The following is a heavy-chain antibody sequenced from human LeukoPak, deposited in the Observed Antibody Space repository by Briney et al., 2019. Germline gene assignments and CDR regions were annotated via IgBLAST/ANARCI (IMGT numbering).Heavy chain of an antibody. Sequence: SETLSLTCTVSGGSISSSSYYWGWIRQPPGKGLEWIGSIYYSGSTYYNPSLKSRVTISVDTSKNQFSLKLSSVTAADTAVYYCARHGGYCSGSSCKELDYWGQGTLVTVSS. D-gene: IGHD2-15*01. CDR2: IYYSGST. CDR1: GGSISSSSYY. CDR3: ARHGGYCSGSSCKELDY. J-gene: IGHJ4*02. V-gene: IGHV4-39*01.